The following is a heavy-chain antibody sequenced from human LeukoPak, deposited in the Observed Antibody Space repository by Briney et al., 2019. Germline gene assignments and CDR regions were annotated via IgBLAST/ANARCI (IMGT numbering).Heavy chain of an antibody. J-gene: IGHJ4*02. CDR3: AKGYDDFLR. Sequence: PGGSLRLSCAASGFTFTNYWMTWVRQAPGKGLEWVANIDLDGSEKYYVDSVKGRFTISRDNAENSLYLQMNTLRAEDTAAYYWAKGYDDFLRWGRGTRVTVSS. D-gene: IGHD3/OR15-3a*01. CDR1: GFTFTNYW. CDR2: IDLDGSEK. V-gene: IGHV3-7*03.